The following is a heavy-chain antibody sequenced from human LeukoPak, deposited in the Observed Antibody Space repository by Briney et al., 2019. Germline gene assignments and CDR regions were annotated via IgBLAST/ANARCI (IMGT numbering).Heavy chain of an antibody. D-gene: IGHD2-15*01. J-gene: IGHJ3*02. V-gene: IGHV1-46*01. CDR2: INPSGGST. CDR3: AREEHGRGPFDI. Sequence: ASVKVSCKASGYIFTNYGISWVRQAPGQGLEWMGIINPSGGSTSYAQKFQGRVTMTRDMSTSTVYMELSSLRSEDTAVYYCAREEHGRGPFDIWGQGTMVTVSS. CDR1: GYIFTNYG.